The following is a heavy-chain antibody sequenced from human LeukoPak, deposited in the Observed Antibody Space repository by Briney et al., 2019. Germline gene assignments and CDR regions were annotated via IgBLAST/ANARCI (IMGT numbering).Heavy chain of an antibody. CDR3: ARAAVATFYDQLVY. V-gene: IGHV1-69*13. CDR2: IIPIFGTE. D-gene: IGHD5-12*01. Sequence: ASVKVSCKASGGTFSSYAISWVRQAPGQGLEWMGGIIPIFGTENYAQKFQGRVTITADESTSTAYMELSSLRSEDTAVYYCARAAVATFYDQLVYWGQGTLVTVSS. J-gene: IGHJ4*02. CDR1: GGTFSSYA.